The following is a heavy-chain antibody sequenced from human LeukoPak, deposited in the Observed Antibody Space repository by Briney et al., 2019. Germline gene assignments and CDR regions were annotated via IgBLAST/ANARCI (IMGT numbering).Heavy chain of an antibody. CDR3: AVSYSSGWRFADY. D-gene: IGHD6-19*01. Sequence: GGSLTLLCAVWGLTFSSYAMRGLRQAPGRGLEWVSSMTGSSASTYYADSVKGRFTISRDNSKNTLYLQMDSMGAEDTALYYCAVSYSSGWRFADYWGQGTLVTVSS. CDR2: MTGSSAST. J-gene: IGHJ4*02. CDR1: GLTFSSYA. V-gene: IGHV3-23*01.